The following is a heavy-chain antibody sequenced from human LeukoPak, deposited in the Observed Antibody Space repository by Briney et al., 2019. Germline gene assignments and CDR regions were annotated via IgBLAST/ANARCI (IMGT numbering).Heavy chain of an antibody. D-gene: IGHD1-14*01. Sequence: SETLSLTCTVSGGSISSSSYYWGWIRQPPGKGLEWIGSIYYSGSTYYNPSLKSRVTISVDTSKNQFSLKLSSVTAADTAVYYCARREGNPKYNWFDPWGQGTLVTVSS. CDR1: GGSISSSSYY. V-gene: IGHV4-39*07. CDR3: ARREGNPKYNWFDP. J-gene: IGHJ5*02. CDR2: IYYSGST.